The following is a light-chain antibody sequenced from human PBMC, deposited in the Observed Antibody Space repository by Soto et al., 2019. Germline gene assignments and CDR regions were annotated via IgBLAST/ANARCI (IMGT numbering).Light chain of an antibody. CDR1: QSVSSSY. Sequence: EIVLTQSPGTLSLSPGERATLSCRASQSVSSSYLAWYQQKPGQAPRLLIYGASSRDTAIPDRFGGSGSGADFTLAISRLEPEDFAVYYCQQYGSSRYTFGKGTKLEIK. J-gene: IGKJ2*01. V-gene: IGKV3-20*01. CDR3: QQYGSSRYT. CDR2: GAS.